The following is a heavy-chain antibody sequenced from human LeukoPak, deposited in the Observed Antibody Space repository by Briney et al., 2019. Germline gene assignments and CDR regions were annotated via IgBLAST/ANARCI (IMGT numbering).Heavy chain of an antibody. CDR2: FDPEDGET. CDR1: GYTLTELS. Sequence: ASVKVSCKVSGYTLTELSMHWVRQAPGKGLEWMGGFDPEDGETIYAQKFQGRVTMTEDTSTDTAYMELSSLRSGDTAVYYCATADSGWELLGLWYWGQGTLVTVSS. V-gene: IGHV1-24*01. J-gene: IGHJ4*02. D-gene: IGHD1-26*01. CDR3: ATADSGWELLGLWY.